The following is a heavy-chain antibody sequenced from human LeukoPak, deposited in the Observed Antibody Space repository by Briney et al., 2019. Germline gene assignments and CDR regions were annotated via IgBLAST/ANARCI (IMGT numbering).Heavy chain of an antibody. CDR3: SVYDFWSGYYRSFDY. Sequence: PSETLSLTCTVSGGSISSSSYYWGWIRQPPXXXXXXXXSIYYSGSTYXXPSLKSRVTISVDTSKNQFSLKLSSVTAADTAVYYCSVYDFWSGYYRSFDYWGQGTLVTVSS. V-gene: IGHV4-39*01. CDR1: GGSISSSSYY. J-gene: IGHJ4*02. CDR2: IYYSGST. D-gene: IGHD3-3*01.